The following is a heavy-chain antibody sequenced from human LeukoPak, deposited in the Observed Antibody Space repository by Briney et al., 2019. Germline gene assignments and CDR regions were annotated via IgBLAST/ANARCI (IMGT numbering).Heavy chain of an antibody. CDR1: GASISSSTYY. J-gene: IGHJ6*02. V-gene: IGHV4-39*07. CDR3: ARADTMVRGVPLYYHGMDG. CDR2: IYYSGSP. D-gene: IGHD3-10*01. Sequence: SETLSLTCTVSGASISSSTYYWDWIRQPPGKGLEWIGSIYYSGSPYYNPSLKSRVTISVDTSKNQFSLKLNSVSAADTAVYYCARADTMVRGVPLYYHGMDGWGQGTTVTVSS.